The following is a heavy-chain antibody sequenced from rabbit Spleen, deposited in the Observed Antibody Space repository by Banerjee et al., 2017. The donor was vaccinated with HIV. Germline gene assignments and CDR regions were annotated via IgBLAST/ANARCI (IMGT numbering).Heavy chain of an antibody. V-gene: IGHV1S40*01. CDR3: ARDTGSSFSSYGMDL. CDR2: IDTGSSGFT. Sequence: QSLEESGGDLVKPGASLTLTCTASGFSFSSSYYMCWVRQPPGKGLEWIACIDTGSSGFTYFASWAKGRFTISKTSSTTVTLQMTSLTAADTATYFCARDTGSSFSSYGMDLWGPGTLVTVS. CDR1: GFSFSSSYY. D-gene: IGHD8-1*01. J-gene: IGHJ6*01.